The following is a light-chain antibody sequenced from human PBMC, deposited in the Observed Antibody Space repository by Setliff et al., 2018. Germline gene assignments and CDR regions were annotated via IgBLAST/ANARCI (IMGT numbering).Light chain of an antibody. Sequence: QSALPQPASVSGSPGQSITISCTGTYSDVGKYNLVSWYQQHPGKAPKLILYDFTTRPSGVSDRFSGSKSANTASLTISGLQAEDEADYYCCSYAGSSTFVFGGGTKGTVL. CDR3: CSYAGSSTFV. CDR2: DFT. V-gene: IGLV2-23*02. J-gene: IGLJ1*01. CDR1: YSDVGKYNL.